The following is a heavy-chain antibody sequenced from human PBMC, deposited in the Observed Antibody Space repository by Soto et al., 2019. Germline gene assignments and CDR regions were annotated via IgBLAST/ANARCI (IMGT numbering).Heavy chain of an antibody. CDR3: XRRKRRITIFGVVRTRPYDAFDL. Sequence: SETLSLTFTVSGGSVGSSGYYWGWIRQPPGKGLEWIGSLYYSEATYYNASLKSRVTVSVDSSKNQFSLKLSSVTPANTAVYYXXRRKRRITIFGVVRTRPYDAFDLWGQGTMVTVSS. V-gene: IGHV4-39*01. J-gene: IGHJ3*01. CDR1: GGSVGSSGYY. CDR2: LYYSEAT. D-gene: IGHD3-3*01.